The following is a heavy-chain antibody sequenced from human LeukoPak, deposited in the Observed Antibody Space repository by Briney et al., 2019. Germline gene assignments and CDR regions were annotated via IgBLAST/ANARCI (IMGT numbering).Heavy chain of an antibody. D-gene: IGHD3-22*01. CDR1: GFTFSSYG. CDR2: IWYDGSNK. Sequence: TGGSLRLSCAASGFTFSSYGMHWVRQAPGKGLEWVAVIWYDGSNKYYADSVKGRFTISRDNSKNTLYLQMNSLRAEDTAVYYCARDRSYYDSSGYLLYYYYYGMDVWGQGTTVTVSS. J-gene: IGHJ6*02. CDR3: ARDRSYYDSSGYLLYYYYYGMDV. V-gene: IGHV3-33*01.